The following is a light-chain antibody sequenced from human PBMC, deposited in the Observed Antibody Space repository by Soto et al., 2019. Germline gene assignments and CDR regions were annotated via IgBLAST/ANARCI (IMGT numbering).Light chain of an antibody. Sequence: EIMMTQSPATLSVSPGERATLSCRASESIGRNLVWCQQKPGQAPRLLIYDTSTRANGIPDRCSGSGSGTEFTLIISSLQSEDFAIYDCQQYNNWPPITFGQGTRLEIK. V-gene: IGKV3-15*01. CDR3: QQYNNWPPIT. J-gene: IGKJ5*01. CDR1: ESIGRN. CDR2: DTS.